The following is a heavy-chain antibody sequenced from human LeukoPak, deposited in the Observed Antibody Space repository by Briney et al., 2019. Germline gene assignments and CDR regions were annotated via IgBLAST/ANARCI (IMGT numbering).Heavy chain of an antibody. V-gene: IGHV4-34*01. Sequence: SETLSLTCAVYVDSFSGYYWSWIRQPPGKGLEWIGEINHSGNTNYNPSLKSRVTISVDTSKNQFSLKLSSVTAADTAVYYCARGTEYGDYGSGGAFGIWGQGTMVTVSS. CDR2: INHSGNT. D-gene: IGHD4-17*01. J-gene: IGHJ3*02. CDR3: ARGTEYGDYGSGGAFGI. CDR1: VDSFSGYY.